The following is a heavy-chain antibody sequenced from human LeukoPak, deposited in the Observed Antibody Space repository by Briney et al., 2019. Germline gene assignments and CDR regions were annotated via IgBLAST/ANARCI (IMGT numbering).Heavy chain of an antibody. Sequence: SVKVSCKASGGSFTFTSHAISWVRQAPGQGLEWMGGIIPIYGSATYAQKFQGRVTITSDESTRTVYMELRSLRPEDSAVHYCAGFFYDNSGDAFDIWGQGTMVTVSS. V-gene: IGHV1-69*01. J-gene: IGHJ3*02. CDR2: IIPIYGSA. CDR3: AGFFYDNSGDAFDI. CDR1: GGSFTFTSHA. D-gene: IGHD3-22*01.